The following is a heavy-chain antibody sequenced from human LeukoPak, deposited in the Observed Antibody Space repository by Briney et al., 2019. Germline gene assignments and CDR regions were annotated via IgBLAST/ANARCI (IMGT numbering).Heavy chain of an antibody. Sequence: PGGSLRHSRAAPGFTFSTYWRHWVRQAPGEGLWWVSRIKSHGVTNYADSLKCRLNISRDNAKQQASLNMNSLTPEHTGVYYCARAPSEIGGYYPEYFRHWGQGTLVTVSS. CDR2: IKSHGVT. CDR1: GFTFSTYW. CDR3: ARAPSEIGGYYPEYFRH. J-gene: IGHJ1*01. V-gene: IGHV3-74*01. D-gene: IGHD3-22*01.